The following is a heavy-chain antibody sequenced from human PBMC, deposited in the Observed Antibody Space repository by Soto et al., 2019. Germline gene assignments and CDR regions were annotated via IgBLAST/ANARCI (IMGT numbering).Heavy chain of an antibody. CDR3: AKDVVGATSGGMDV. CDR1: GFTFSSYA. CDR2: ISGSGGST. V-gene: IGHV3-23*01. Sequence: GGSLRLSCAASGFTFSSYAMSWVRQAPGKGLEWVSAISGSGGSTYYADSVKGRFTISRDNSKNTLYLQMNSLRAEDTAVYYCAKDVVGATSGGMDVWGQGTTVTVSS. D-gene: IGHD1-26*01. J-gene: IGHJ6*02.